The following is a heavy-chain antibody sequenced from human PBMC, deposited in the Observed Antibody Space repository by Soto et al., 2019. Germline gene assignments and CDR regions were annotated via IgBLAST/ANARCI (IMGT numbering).Heavy chain of an antibody. D-gene: IGHD4-17*01. CDR3: ASARDYGATIGGFDY. V-gene: IGHV3-23*01. CDR1: GFTFSSYA. Sequence: EVQLLESGGGLVQPGGSLRLSCAASGFTFSSYAMSWVRQAPGKGLEWVAAISGSGGSKYYGDSVKGRFTISRDNSKNAPYLQMNSLRAEDTAVAYCASARDYGATIGGFDYWGQGTLVTVSS. J-gene: IGHJ4*02. CDR2: ISGSGGSK.